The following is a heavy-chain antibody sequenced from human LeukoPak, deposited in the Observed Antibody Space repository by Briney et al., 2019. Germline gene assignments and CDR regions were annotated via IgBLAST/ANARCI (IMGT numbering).Heavy chain of an antibody. Sequence: GGSLRLSCAASGFTFSNYGMHWVRQAPGKGLEWVAFIRYDGSNKYYADSVKGRFTISRDNSKNTLYLQMNSLRAEDTAVYYCAKDGIGSGYLFAYWGQGTLVTVSS. J-gene: IGHJ4*02. CDR3: AKDGIGSGYLFAY. V-gene: IGHV3-30*02. D-gene: IGHD6-19*01. CDR1: GFTFSNYG. CDR2: IRYDGSNK.